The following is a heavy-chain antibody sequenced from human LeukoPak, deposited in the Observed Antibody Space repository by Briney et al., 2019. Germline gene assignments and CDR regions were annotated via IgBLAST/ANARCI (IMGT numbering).Heavy chain of an antibody. D-gene: IGHD6-25*01. J-gene: IGHJ4*02. V-gene: IGHV3-30*02. Sequence: GGSLRLSCAASGFTFSSYGMHRVRQAPGKGLEWVAFIRYDGSNKYYADSVKGRFTISRDNSKNTLYLQMNSLRAEDTAVYYCAKDRLGSSALRYWGQGTLVTVSS. CDR1: GFTFSSYG. CDR3: AKDRLGSSALRY. CDR2: IRYDGSNK.